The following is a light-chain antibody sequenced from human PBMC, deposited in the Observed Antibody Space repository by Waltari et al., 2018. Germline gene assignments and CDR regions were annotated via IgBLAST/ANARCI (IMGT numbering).Light chain of an antibody. Sequence: EIVLTQSPATLSLSPGERATLSCRASQSVSRYLAWYQQKPGQAPRLLIYDASNRAAGIPARFSGSGSETDFTLTISSLEPEDFAVYYCQQRSNWPTFGGGTKVEIK. J-gene: IGKJ4*01. V-gene: IGKV3-11*01. CDR3: QQRSNWPT. CDR1: QSVSRY. CDR2: DAS.